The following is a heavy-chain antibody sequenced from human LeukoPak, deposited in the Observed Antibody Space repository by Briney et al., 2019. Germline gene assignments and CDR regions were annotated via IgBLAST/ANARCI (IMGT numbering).Heavy chain of an antibody. CDR2: IYNDGST. V-gene: IGHV3-53*01. Sequence: GGSLRLSCAASGLTVSSSYMSWVRQAPGKGLEWVSIIYNDGSTYYADSIKGRFTISRDNSKNTLYLQVNSLRAEDTAMYYCARNILFAFDIWGQGTMVTVSS. CDR1: GLTVSSSY. CDR3: ARNILFAFDI. D-gene: IGHD2/OR15-2a*01. J-gene: IGHJ3*02.